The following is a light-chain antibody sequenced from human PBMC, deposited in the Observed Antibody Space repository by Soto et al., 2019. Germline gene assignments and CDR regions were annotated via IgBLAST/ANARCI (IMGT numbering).Light chain of an antibody. Sequence: QAVVTQEPSLTVSPGGTVTLTCGSSTGTVTSDHHPFRFQQKPGQAPRALIDDTDTKHSWTPARFSGSLLGGKAALTLSGAQPEDEADYYCLLAYTGARVFGGGTKLTVL. CDR1: TGTVTSDHH. V-gene: IGLV7-46*01. J-gene: IGLJ2*01. CDR2: DTD. CDR3: LLAYTGARV.